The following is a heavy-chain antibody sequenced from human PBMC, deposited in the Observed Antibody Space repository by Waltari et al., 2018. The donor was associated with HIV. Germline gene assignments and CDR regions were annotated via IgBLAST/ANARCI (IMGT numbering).Heavy chain of an antibody. CDR1: GASISSSSYD. CDR3: ARLRFHSLYYFDS. J-gene: IGHJ4*02. CDR2: IYYSGTS. V-gene: IGHV4-39*01. D-gene: IGHD3-16*01. Sequence: QLHLQESGPALVKTPETPSLPCIVSGASISSSSYDWAWIRQPPGKGLECIGAIYYSGTSYYTPPVKSRVSASLDASKNKLSLKLTSVTATDTALYYCARLRFHSLYYFDSWGPGILVTVSS.